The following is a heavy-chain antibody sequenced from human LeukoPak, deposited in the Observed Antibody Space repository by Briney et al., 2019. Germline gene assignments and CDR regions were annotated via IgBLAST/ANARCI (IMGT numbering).Heavy chain of an antibody. V-gene: IGHV3-74*01. J-gene: IGHJ4*02. CDR3: AREKQQRGFDY. CDR2: INSDGNIT. D-gene: IGHD6-13*01. Sequence: GGSLRLSCAASGFTFSNYWMHWVRQAPGKGLVWVSRINSDGNITNYADSVKGRFTISRDNAENTLYLQMNTLRADDTAVYYCAREKQQRGFDYWGQGTLATVSS. CDR1: GFTFSNYW.